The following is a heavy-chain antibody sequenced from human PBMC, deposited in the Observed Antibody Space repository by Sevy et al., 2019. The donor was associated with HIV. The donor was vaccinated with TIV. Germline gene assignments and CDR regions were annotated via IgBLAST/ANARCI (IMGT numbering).Heavy chain of an antibody. D-gene: IGHD3-16*01. CDR1: GFPFDTFA. V-gene: IGHV3-23*01. Sequence: GGSLRLSCTAFGFPFDTFALNWVRQAPGKGLEWVSTIGRGPENIHYADSVKGRFTISRDNSRNTVYLQLNNLRAEDRAMYCGGSWVKAHLAPGGEGPPVTVSS. J-gene: IGHJ4*02. CDR3: GSWVKAHLAP. CDR2: IGRGPENI.